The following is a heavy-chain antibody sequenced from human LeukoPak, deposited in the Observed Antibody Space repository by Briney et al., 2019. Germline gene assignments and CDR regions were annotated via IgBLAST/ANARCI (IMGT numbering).Heavy chain of an antibody. J-gene: IGHJ3*02. Sequence: SGPTLVKPTRTLTLTCTFSGFSLSTTGVGVGWIRQPPGKALEWLALIYWNDDKRYSPSLKSRLTITKGTSKNQVVLTMTNMDPVDTATYYCAHRETAVAGTWAFDIWGQGTTVTVSS. V-gene: IGHV2-5*01. CDR3: AHRETAVAGTWAFDI. CDR1: GFSLSTTGVG. D-gene: IGHD6-19*01. CDR2: IYWNDDK.